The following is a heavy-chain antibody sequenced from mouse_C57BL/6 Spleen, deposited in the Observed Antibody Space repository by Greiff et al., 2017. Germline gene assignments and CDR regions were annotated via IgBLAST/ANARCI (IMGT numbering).Heavy chain of an antibody. D-gene: IGHD2-3*01. CDR1: GYTFTDYY. CDR2: INPNNGGT. CDR3: ARSRDGCFDY. J-gene: IGHJ2*01. Sequence: VQLQQSGPELVKPGASVKISCKASGYTFTDYYMNWVKQNHGKSLEWIGDINPNNGGTSYNQKFKGKATLTVDKSSSTAYMELRSLTSEDSAVYYCARSRDGCFDYWGQGTTLTVSS. V-gene: IGHV1-26*01.